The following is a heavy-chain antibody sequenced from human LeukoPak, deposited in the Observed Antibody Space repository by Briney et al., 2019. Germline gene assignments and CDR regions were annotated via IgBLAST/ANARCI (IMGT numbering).Heavy chain of an antibody. CDR1: GGSISSYY. J-gene: IGHJ4*02. V-gene: IGHV4-59*08. D-gene: IGHD6-13*01. CDR2: IYYSGST. Sequence: SETLSLTCTVSGGSISSYYWSWIRQPPGKGLEWIGYIYYSGSTNYNPSLKSRVTISVDTSKNQFSMTLSSVTAPDTAVYYCARHIAAAGEYYFDYWGQGTLVTVSS. CDR3: ARHIAAAGEYYFDY.